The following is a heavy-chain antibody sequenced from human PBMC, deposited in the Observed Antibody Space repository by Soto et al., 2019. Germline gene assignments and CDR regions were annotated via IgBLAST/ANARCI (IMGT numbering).Heavy chain of an antibody. CDR1: GGSISSYY. Sequence: PSETLSLTCTVSGGSISSYYWSWIRQPPGKGLEWIGYIYYSGSTNYNPSLKSRVTISVDTSKNQFSLKLSSVTAADTAVYYCARGTALVRAFDYWGQGTLVTVSS. V-gene: IGHV4-59*01. CDR2: IYYSGST. J-gene: IGHJ4*02. CDR3: ARGTALVRAFDY. D-gene: IGHD6-13*01.